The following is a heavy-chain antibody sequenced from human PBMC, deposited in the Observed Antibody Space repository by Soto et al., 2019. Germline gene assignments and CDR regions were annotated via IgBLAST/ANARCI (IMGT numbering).Heavy chain of an antibody. V-gene: IGHV1-69*13. J-gene: IGHJ4*02. D-gene: IGHD3-9*01. CDR1: GGTFSSYX. CDR2: IIPIFGTA. Sequence: SVXXSXXXSGGTFSSYXISXXRXAPGQGLEWMGGIIPIFGTANYAQKFQGRVTITADESKNQLSLKLSSVTAADTAVYYCARGSPTGNHLDYWGQGTLVTVSS. CDR3: ARGSPTGNHLDY.